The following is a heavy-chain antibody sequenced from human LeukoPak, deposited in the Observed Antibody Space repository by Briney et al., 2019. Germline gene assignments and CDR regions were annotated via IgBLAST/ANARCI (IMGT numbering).Heavy chain of an antibody. CDR3: ARDPIVVVTAGGYFDY. Sequence: GGSLRLSCAASGFTFSSYNMNWVRQAPGKGLEWVSSISSSSSYIYYADSVKGRFTISRDSAKNSLYLQMNSLRAEDTAVYYCARDPIVVVTAGGYFDYWGQGTLVTVSS. D-gene: IGHD2-21*02. CDR2: ISSSSSYI. V-gene: IGHV3-21*01. J-gene: IGHJ4*02. CDR1: GFTFSSYN.